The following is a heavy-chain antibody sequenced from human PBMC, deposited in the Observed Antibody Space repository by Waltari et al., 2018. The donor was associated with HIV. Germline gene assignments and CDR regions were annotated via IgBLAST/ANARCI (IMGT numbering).Heavy chain of an antibody. V-gene: IGHV4-61*02. Sequence: QVQLQESGPGLVKPSQTLSLTCTVSGGSFRNGSYYWNWIRQPAGKGLEWIVRIYSSGNTNYNPSLKSRVTISVDTSKNQFSLKLSSVTAADTAVYYCARGRFEGYILYYYYGMDVWGQGTTVSVSS. CDR3: ARGRFEGYILYYYYGMDV. J-gene: IGHJ6*02. CDR2: IYSSGNT. D-gene: IGHD5-12*01. CDR1: GGSFRNGSYY.